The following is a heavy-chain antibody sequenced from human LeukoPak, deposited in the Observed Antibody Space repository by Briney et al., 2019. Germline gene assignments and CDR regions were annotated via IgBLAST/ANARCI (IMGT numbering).Heavy chain of an antibody. CDR1: GFTFSDYG. V-gene: IGHV3-30*03. Sequence: QAGGSLRLSCAASGFTFSDYGMSWVRQAPGKGLEWVAVISYDGSNKYYADSVKGRFTISRDNSKNTLYLQMNSLRAEDTAVYYCARESLISYFDYWGQGTLVTVSS. D-gene: IGHD3-10*01. CDR3: ARESLISYFDY. CDR2: ISYDGSNK. J-gene: IGHJ4*02.